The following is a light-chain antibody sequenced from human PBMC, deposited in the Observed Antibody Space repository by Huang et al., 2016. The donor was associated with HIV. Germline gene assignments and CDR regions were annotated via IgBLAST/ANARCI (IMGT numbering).Light chain of an antibody. J-gene: IGKJ5*01. Sequence: EIVTTQSPDTLSVSPGQRVTLSCRASESISSSLAWYQQKSGQASRLLIYDASTRATDIPARFSGSGSGTEFTLTISSLLSEDFAVYYCQQYNDWPPITFGQGTRLDMK. V-gene: IGKV3-15*01. CDR2: DAS. CDR1: ESISSS. CDR3: QQYNDWPPIT.